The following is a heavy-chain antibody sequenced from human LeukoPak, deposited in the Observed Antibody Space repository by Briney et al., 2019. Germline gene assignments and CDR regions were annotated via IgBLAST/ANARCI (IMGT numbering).Heavy chain of an antibody. CDR3: TTDGDYAAFEI. J-gene: IGHJ3*02. CDR1: GFTFSNAW. V-gene: IGHV3-15*01. Sequence: GGSLRLSCAASGFTFSNAWMSWVRQAPGKGLEWVGRIKSKTDGGTTDYAAPVKRISTNSRDDSKNTLYPQMNSLKTEDTAVYYCTTDGDYAAFEIWGQGTIVTVSS. CDR2: IKSKTDGGTT. D-gene: IGHD4-17*01.